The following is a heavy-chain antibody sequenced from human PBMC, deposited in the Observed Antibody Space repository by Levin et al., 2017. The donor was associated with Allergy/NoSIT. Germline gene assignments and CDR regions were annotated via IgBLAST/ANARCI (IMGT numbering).Heavy chain of an antibody. CDR1: GFTFDDNA. V-gene: IGHV3-9*01. Sequence: PGGSLRLSCAASGFTFDDNAMHWVRQAPGKGLEWVSSISWNSGTIGYAGSVKGRFTISRDNAKNSLYLQMNSLRAEDTALYDCAKAFGDYDYCDYWGQGTLVTVSS. D-gene: IGHD4-17*01. J-gene: IGHJ4*02. CDR3: AKAFGDYDYCDY. CDR2: ISWNSGTI.